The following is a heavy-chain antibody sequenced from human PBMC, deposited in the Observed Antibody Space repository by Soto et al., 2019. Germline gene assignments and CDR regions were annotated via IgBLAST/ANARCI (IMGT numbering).Heavy chain of an antibody. CDR1: GYTFNSHG. CDR2: SSVHNGDT. J-gene: IGHJ6*03. V-gene: IGHV1-18*01. CDR3: ALMLRGSNTDCYRDTDV. Sequence: QVQLVQSGGEVKKPGASVKVSCKASGYTFNSHGISWVRQAPGQGPEWMGWSSVHNGDTNYAQKLQGRVTVTTDTSRSPGYMELSSLRSEDTAVYYCALMLRGSNTDCYRDTDVWGKGTTVTVSS. D-gene: IGHD3-10*01.